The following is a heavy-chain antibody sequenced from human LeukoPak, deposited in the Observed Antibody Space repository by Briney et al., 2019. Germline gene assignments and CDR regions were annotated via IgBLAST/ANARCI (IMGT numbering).Heavy chain of an antibody. CDR1: GFTFSGFW. Sequence: GGSLRLSCAVSGFTFSGFWISWSRQAPGKGLEWVASINSDGSEGYYADVVKGRFTISRDNAKNSLYLQINSLRAEDTAVYYCARSSYSSSSSVWGQGTMVTVSS. CDR3: ARSSYSSSSSV. J-gene: IGHJ3*01. CDR2: INSDGSEG. D-gene: IGHD6-6*01. V-gene: IGHV3-7*03.